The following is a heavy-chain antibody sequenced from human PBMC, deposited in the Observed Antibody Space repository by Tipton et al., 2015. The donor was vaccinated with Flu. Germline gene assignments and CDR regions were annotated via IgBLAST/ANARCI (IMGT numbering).Heavy chain of an antibody. Sequence: TLSLTCTVSGDSINTYYWIWFRQPPGKGLEWIGHIHSGGSTKYNPSLKSRVTISIDTSRDQFSLNLTSVTAADTAVYFCARDDPSSSGYHWGQGILVTVSS. CDR1: GDSINTYY. J-gene: IGHJ4*02. V-gene: IGHV4-59*01. CDR3: ARDDPSSSGYH. CDR2: IHSGGST. D-gene: IGHD3-22*01.